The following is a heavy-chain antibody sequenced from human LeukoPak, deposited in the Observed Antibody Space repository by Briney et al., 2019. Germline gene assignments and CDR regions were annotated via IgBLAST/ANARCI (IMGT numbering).Heavy chain of an antibody. CDR3: AKPGIWYDSPKGY. J-gene: IGHJ4*02. CDR2: ISGSGGST. D-gene: IGHD3-22*01. V-gene: IGHV3-23*01. CDR1: GFTFSSYA. Sequence: GGSLRLSCAASGFTFSSYAMSWVRQAPGEGLEWVSAISGSGGSTYYADSVKGRFTISRDNSKNTLYLQMNSLRAEDTAIYYCAKPGIWYDSPKGYWGQGTLVTVSS.